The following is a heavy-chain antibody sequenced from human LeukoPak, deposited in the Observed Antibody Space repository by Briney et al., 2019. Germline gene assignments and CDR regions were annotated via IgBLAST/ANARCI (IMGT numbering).Heavy chain of an antibody. CDR2: IIPIFGTA. J-gene: IGHJ4*02. CDR1: GGTFSSYA. Sequence: GASVKVSCKASGGTFSSYAISWVRQAPGQGLKWMGGIIPIFGTANYAQKFQGRVTITADESTSTAYMELSSLRSEDTAVYYCARSSGYSSRWPIDYWGQGTLVTVSS. CDR3: ARSSGYSSRWPIDY. V-gene: IGHV1-69*13. D-gene: IGHD6-13*01.